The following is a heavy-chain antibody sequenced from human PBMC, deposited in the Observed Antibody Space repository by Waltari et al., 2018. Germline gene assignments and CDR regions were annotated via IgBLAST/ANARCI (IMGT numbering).Heavy chain of an antibody. CDR3: TRADGMTDLDY. Sequence: EVQLAESGGGLVQPGRSLRLSCTASGFNFGDYAMTWVSQVPGKGLEWVGVIRSKTYGGAPEYAASVKGRFTISRDDSKSVAYLQMNSLRTEDTALYYCTRADGMTDLDYWGQGALVTVSS. V-gene: IGHV3-49*04. J-gene: IGHJ4*02. CDR2: IRSKTYGGAP. CDR1: GFNFGDYA.